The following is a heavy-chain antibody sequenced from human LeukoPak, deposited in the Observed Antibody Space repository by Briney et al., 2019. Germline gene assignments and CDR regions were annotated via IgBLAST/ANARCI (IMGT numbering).Heavy chain of an antibody. CDR2: INPNSGVT. J-gene: IGHJ4*02. V-gene: IGHV1-2*02. D-gene: IGHD2/OR15-2a*01. Sequence: ASVKVSCKSSGYTFTGYYMHWVRQATGQGLEWMGWINPNSGVTDFAQKFQGRVTMTRDTSISTAYMELSRLTSDDTAVYYCARDFQTEAPDYWGQGTLVTVSS. CDR3: ARDFQTEAPDY. CDR1: GYTFTGYY.